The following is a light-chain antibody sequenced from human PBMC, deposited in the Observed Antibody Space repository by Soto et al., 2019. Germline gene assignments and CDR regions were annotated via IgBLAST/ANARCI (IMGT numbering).Light chain of an antibody. J-gene: IGLJ2*01. CDR2: EVT. CDR1: SSDVGRYDL. Sequence: QSALTQPASVSGSPGQSITISCTGTSSDVGRYDLVSWYQHHPGTAPKLILYEVTKRPSGVSNRFSGSKSGNTASLTISGLQTEDDSHYYCCSSANGNTLLFGGGTKLTVL. V-gene: IGLV2-23*02. CDR3: CSSANGNTLL.